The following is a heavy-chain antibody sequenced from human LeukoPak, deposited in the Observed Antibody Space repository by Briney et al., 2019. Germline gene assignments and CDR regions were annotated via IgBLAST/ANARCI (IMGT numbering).Heavy chain of an antibody. CDR1: GFTLSTNA. CDR3: AKDVGKWESLHFFGY. Sequence: GGSLRLSCLTSGFTLSTNAMSWVRQAPGKGLEWISGISGSGASTYYADSVKGRFTISRDDSRNTLYLQMNSLRGDDTAVYYCAKDVGKWESLHFFGYWGQGTLVTVSS. V-gene: IGHV3-23*01. D-gene: IGHD1-26*01. J-gene: IGHJ4*02. CDR2: ISGSGAST.